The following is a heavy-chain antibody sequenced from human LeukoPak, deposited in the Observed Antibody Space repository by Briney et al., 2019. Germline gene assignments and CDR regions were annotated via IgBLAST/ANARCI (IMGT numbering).Heavy chain of an antibody. J-gene: IGHJ5*02. CDR3: ARYYYGAGTYFDP. CDR1: GFTFSDYW. V-gene: IGHV3-7*01. CDR2: IRKDGSEK. D-gene: IGHD3-10*01. Sequence: GGSLRLSCAASGFTFSDYWMSWLRQAPGKGLEWVANIRKDGSEKHYVDSVKGRFTISRDNAKNSLYLQMSSLRAEDTAVFYCARYYYGAGTYFDPWGQGTLVTVSS.